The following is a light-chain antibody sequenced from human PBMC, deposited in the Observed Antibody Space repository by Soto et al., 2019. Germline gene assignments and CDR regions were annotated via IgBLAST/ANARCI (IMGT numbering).Light chain of an antibody. V-gene: IGKV3-20*01. CDR2: GAS. CDR3: QQDGSSPRT. J-gene: IGKJ2*01. CDR1: QSVSSSY. Sequence: EIVLTQSPGTLSLSPGERATLSCRASQSVSSSYLAWYQQKPGQAPRLLIYGASSRATGIPDRFSGSGSGTDFTLTISKLEPEDFAVYSCQQDGSSPRTFGQGTKLEIK.